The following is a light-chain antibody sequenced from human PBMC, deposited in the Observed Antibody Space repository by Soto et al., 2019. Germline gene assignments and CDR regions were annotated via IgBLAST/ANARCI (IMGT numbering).Light chain of an antibody. J-gene: IGKJ1*01. CDR1: QSVSSY. V-gene: IGKV3-11*01. Sequence: EIVLTQSPATLSLSPGERATLSFRASQSVSSYLAWYQQKPGQAPRLLIYDASNRATGIPARFSGSGSGTDFTLTISSLEPEDFAVYYCQQRGNWPRTFGQGTKVDIK. CDR3: QQRGNWPRT. CDR2: DAS.